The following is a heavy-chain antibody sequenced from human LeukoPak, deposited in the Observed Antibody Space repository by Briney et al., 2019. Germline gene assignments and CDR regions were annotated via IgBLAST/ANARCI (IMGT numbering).Heavy chain of an antibody. V-gene: IGHV3-72*01. D-gene: IGHD6-13*01. CDR2: TGNKINSYTS. CDR1: GFTVSDHY. Sequence: PGGSLRLSCAASGFTVSDHYMDWVRQAPGKGLEWVGRTGNKINSYTSEYAASVKGRFIMSRDDSQNSVYLQMNSLRTEDTAVYYCAKDRQQQLSYRFFFDYWGQGTLVTVSS. J-gene: IGHJ4*02. CDR3: AKDRQQQLSYRFFFDY.